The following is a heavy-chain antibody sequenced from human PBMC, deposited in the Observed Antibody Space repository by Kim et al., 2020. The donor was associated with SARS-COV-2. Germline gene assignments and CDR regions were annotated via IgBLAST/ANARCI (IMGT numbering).Heavy chain of an antibody. CDR1: GYTFTNYY. Sequence: ASVKVSCKASGYTFTNYYIHWVRQAPGQGLEWMGIINPSGGRTSYTQNFQGRVTMTRDTSTSTVYMELSSLRSEDTAVYYCARGIYRNNAFDVWGQGTMV. CDR3: ARGIYRNNAFDV. D-gene: IGHD5-12*01. J-gene: IGHJ3*01. CDR2: INPSGGRT. V-gene: IGHV1-46*01.